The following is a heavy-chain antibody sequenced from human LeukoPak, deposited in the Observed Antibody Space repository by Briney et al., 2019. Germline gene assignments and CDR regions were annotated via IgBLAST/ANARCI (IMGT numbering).Heavy chain of an antibody. D-gene: IGHD1-26*01. CDR1: GYTFIDYY. J-gene: IGHJ3*02. CDR3: ATIISGPLSGSYSSYAFDI. Sequence: GASVKVSCKASGYTFIDYYMHWVRQAPGQGLEWMGWISPNSGGTNYAQKFQGRVTMTEDTSTDTAYMELSSLRSEDTAVYYCATIISGPLSGSYSSYAFDIWGQETMVTVSS. V-gene: IGHV1-2*02. CDR2: ISPNSGGT.